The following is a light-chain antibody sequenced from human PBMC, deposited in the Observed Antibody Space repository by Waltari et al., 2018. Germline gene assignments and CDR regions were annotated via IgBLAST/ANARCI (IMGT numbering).Light chain of an antibody. Sequence: QTVVTQEPSLSVSPGGTVTLTCALSSGSLSTTSYATWYQQTPGQSPPTLWYKATAGSAGVPVRFSGSILGNTAALTITGAQADDESDYYCALYMGSGIWVFGGGTKLTVL. V-gene: IGLV8-61*01. J-gene: IGLJ3*02. CDR2: KAT. CDR3: ALYMGSGIWV. CDR1: SGSLSTTSY.